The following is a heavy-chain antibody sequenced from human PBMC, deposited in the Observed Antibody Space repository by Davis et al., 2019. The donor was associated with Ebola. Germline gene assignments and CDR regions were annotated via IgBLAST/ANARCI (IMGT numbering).Heavy chain of an antibody. CDR1: GGSISSGGYY. J-gene: IGHJ3*02. V-gene: IGHV4-31*03. Sequence: LRLSCTVSGGSISSGGYYWSWIRQHPGKGLEWIGYIYYSGSTYYNPSLKSRVTISVDTSKNQFSLKLSSVTAADTAVYYCARADYYDSSGYKPYTFDIWGQGTMVTVSS. CDR3: ARADYYDSSGYKPYTFDI. D-gene: IGHD3-22*01. CDR2: IYYSGST.